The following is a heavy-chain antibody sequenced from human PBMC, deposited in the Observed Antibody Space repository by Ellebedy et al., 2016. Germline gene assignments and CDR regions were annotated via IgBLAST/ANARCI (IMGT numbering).Heavy chain of an antibody. Sequence: GESLKISXAASGFTFNMDGMTWVRQAPGKGLEWVATIVFSGTATYYSDSVKGRFIISRDNAKNSLFLQMNSLRVEDTAVYYCERDGSEWSRDYWGQGTLVTVSS. V-gene: IGHV3-21*01. J-gene: IGHJ4*02. CDR2: IVFSGTAT. CDR1: GFTFNMDG. D-gene: IGHD3-3*01. CDR3: ERDGSEWSRDY.